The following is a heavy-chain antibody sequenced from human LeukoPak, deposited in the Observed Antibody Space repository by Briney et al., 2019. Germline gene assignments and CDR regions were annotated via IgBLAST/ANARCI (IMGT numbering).Heavy chain of an antibody. J-gene: IGHJ4*02. CDR3: ARDYILPASPYQFDY. CDR2: VSNDGNHK. D-gene: IGHD2-2*01. Sequence: PGGSLRLSCAASGFTFSSYDMSWVRQAPGKGLEWLAVVSNDGNHKYYVDSVKGRFTISRDNSKNTLYLQIDSLRVEDTAVYYCARDYILPASPYQFDYWGQGTLVTVSS. V-gene: IGHV3-30-3*01. CDR1: GFTFSSYD.